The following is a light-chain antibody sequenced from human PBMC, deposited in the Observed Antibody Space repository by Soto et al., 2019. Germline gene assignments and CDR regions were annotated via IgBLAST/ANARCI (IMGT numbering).Light chain of an antibody. V-gene: IGKV1-5*03. CDR2: KAS. Sequence: DIQMTQSPSTLSASVGDRVTISCRASQSISNWLAWYQQKPGKAPKLLIYKASSLESGVPSRFSGSGSGTEFTLTISSXQPDDFATYYCQEYKTYSYTFGQGTKVDIK. CDR1: QSISNW. CDR3: QEYKTYSYT. J-gene: IGKJ2*01.